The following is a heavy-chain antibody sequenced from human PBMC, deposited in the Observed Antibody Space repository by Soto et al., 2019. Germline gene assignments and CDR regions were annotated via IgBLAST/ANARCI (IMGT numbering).Heavy chain of an antibody. V-gene: IGHV1-18*01. CDR2: ISAYNGNT. CDR1: GYTFTSYC. D-gene: IGHD1-26*01. J-gene: IGHJ4*02. CDR3: ARDWVEPYFDY. Sequence: ASVKVSCKASGYTFTSYCISWVLQAPGQGLEWMGWISAYNGNTNYAQKLQGRVTMTTDTSTSTAYMELRSLRSDDTAVYYCARDWVEPYFDYWGQGTLVTVSS.